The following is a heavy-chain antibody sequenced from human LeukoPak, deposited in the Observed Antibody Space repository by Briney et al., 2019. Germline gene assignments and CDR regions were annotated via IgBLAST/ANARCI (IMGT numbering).Heavy chain of an antibody. D-gene: IGHD3-10*01. CDR2: ISGSGYDT. V-gene: IGHV3-23*01. Sequence: KTGGSLRLSCAASGFTFGNYAVSWVRQAPGKGLEWVSGISGSGYDTYYADSVKGRFTISRDNSKKTAFLQMINLRVEDTAVYYCAKDLLYYYGSGSYGGDYWGQGTLVTVSS. J-gene: IGHJ4*02. CDR1: GFTFGNYA. CDR3: AKDLLYYYGSGSYGGDY.